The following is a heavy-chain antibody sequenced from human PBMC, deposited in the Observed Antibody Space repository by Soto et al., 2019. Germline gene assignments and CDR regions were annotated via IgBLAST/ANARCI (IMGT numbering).Heavy chain of an antibody. D-gene: IGHD1-26*01. V-gene: IGHV4-31*03. CDR3: ARWVGATAFGY. CDR1: GGSISSGGYY. CDR2: IYYSGST. Sequence: QVQLQESGPGLVKPSQTLSLTCTVSGGSISSGGYYWSWIRQHPGKGLEWIGYIYYSGSTYYNPSLKSRVTISVDPTKSQFTPKLSSVTAPSTAVYYCARWVGATAFGYWGQGTVVTVPS. J-gene: IGHJ4*02.